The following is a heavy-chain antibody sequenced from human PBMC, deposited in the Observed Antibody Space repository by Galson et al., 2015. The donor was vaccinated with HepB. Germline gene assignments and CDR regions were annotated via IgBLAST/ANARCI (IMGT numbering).Heavy chain of an antibody. V-gene: IGHV3-48*04. D-gene: IGHD4-23*01. CDR1: GFTFSSYS. CDR2: ISSSSSTI. J-gene: IGHJ4*02. Sequence: SLRLSCAASGFTFSSYSMNWVRQAPGKGLEWVSYISSSSSTIYYADSVKGRFTISRDNAKNSLYLQMNSLRAEDTAVYYCARDIGGGFDYWGQGTLVTVSS. CDR3: ARDIGGGFDY.